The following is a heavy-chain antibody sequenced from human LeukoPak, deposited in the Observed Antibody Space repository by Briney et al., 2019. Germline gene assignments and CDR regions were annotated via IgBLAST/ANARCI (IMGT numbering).Heavy chain of an antibody. CDR2: ISAYNGNT. J-gene: IGHJ4*02. D-gene: IGHD2-21*02. Sequence: ASVKVSCKASGYTFTSYGIRWVRQAPGQGLEWMGWISAYNGNTNYAQKLQGRVTMTTDTSTSTAYMELRSLRSDDTAVYYCARGAYCGGDCYQRQFDYWGQGTLVTVSS. V-gene: IGHV1-18*01. CDR1: GYTFTSYG. CDR3: ARGAYCGGDCYQRQFDY.